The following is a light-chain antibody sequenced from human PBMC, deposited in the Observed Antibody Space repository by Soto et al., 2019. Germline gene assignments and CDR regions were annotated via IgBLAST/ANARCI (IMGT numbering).Light chain of an antibody. Sequence: QSALTQPASVSGSPGQSITISCTGTSSDVGGYNYVSWYQQSPGKAPKLMIYEVSYRPSGVSNRFSGSKSGNTASLTISGLQAEDEADYFCSSYTGSATLVFGTGTKLTAL. CDR1: SSDVGGYNY. CDR3: SSYTGSATLV. CDR2: EVS. J-gene: IGLJ1*01. V-gene: IGLV2-14*01.